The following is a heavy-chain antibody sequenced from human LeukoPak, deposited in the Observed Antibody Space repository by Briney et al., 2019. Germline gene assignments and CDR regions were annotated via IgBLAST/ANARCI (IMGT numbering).Heavy chain of an antibody. D-gene: IGHD3-10*02. Sequence: GASVKVSCKASGHTFTGYCVYWVRQAPGQGLEWMGWMNPNVGGANFPQKLQGRVTVTSDPAISAAYMELRRLRSDATAVYYWARGVFGESLESWGQGTLVTVSS. CDR1: GHTFTGYC. V-gene: IGHV1-2*02. CDR2: MNPNVGGA. CDR3: ARGVFGESLES. J-gene: IGHJ4*02.